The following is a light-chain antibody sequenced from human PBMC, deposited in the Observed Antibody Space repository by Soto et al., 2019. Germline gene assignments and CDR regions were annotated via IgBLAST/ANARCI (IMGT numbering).Light chain of an antibody. V-gene: IGKV1-5*01. CDR2: DAS. Sequence: DIQMTQSPSTLSASVGDRVTIPCRASQSISSWLAWYQQKPGKAPKLLIYDASSLESGVPSRFSGSGSGTEFTLTISSLQPDDFATYYCQQYNSYRYTFGQGTKVDIK. CDR3: QQYNSYRYT. CDR1: QSISSW. J-gene: IGKJ2*01.